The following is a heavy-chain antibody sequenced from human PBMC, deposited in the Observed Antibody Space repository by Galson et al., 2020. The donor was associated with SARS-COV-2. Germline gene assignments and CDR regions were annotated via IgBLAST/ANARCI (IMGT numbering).Heavy chain of an antibody. D-gene: IGHD5-12*01. CDR2: ISSNAKHK. J-gene: IGHJ4*02. V-gene: IGHV3-30*14. CDR1: GFTFSAHA. CDR3: ARGYNAYDYWGVSPIDH. Sequence: TGGSLRLSCAASGFTFSAHAMTWLRQAPAKGLEWMAAISSNAKHKNYADSVRGRFTISRDKSQETLYLLINSLRDEDTAVYYCARGYNAYDYWGVSPIDHWGQGTLGTVSS.